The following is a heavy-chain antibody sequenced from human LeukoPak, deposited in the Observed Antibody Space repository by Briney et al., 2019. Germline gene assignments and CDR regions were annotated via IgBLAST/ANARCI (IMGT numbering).Heavy chain of an antibody. J-gene: IGHJ4*02. Sequence: SETLSLTCTVSGVSISSNSYYWGWIRQPPGTGLEWIGSFYYSGSTYYNPSLKSRVTISVDTSKNQFSLKLSSVTAADTAVYYCARSEYGDYAYYFDYWGQGTLVTVSS. CDR1: GVSISSNSYY. D-gene: IGHD4-17*01. CDR2: FYYSGST. V-gene: IGHV4-39*07. CDR3: ARSEYGDYAYYFDY.